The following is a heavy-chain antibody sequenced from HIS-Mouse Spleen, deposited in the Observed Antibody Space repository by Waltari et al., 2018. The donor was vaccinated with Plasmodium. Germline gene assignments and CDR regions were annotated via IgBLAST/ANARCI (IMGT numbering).Heavy chain of an antibody. CDR2: ISYDGSNK. V-gene: IGHV3-30*18. CDR1: GFTFSSNG. CDR3: AKDRRSSSWYVDY. Sequence: QVQLVDSGGGVVQPGRSLRLSCAASGFTFSSNGMHWVRQAPGKRLEWVAVISYDGSNKYYADSVKGRFTISRDNSKNTLYLQMNSLRAEDTAVYYCAKDRRSSSWYVDYWGQGTLVTVSS. D-gene: IGHD6-13*01. J-gene: IGHJ4*02.